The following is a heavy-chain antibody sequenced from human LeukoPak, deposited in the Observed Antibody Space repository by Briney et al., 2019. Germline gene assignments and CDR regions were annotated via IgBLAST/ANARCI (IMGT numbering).Heavy chain of an antibody. J-gene: IGHJ4*02. CDR1: GYTFTSYY. V-gene: IGHV1-46*01. CDR2: INPSGGST. CDR3: ARDLPLSLSGSYYSQNYFDY. Sequence: ASVKVSCKASGYTFTSYYIHWVRQAPGQGLEWMGIINPSGGSTSYAQKFQGRVTMTRDMSTSTAYMELSSLRSEDTAVYYCARDLPLSLSGSYYSQNYFDYWGQGTLVTVSS. D-gene: IGHD1-26*01.